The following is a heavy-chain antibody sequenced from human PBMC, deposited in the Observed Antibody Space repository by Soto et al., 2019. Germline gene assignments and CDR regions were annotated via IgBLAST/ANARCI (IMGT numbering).Heavy chain of an antibody. CDR1: GFTFSSYA. V-gene: IGHV3-30-3*01. Sequence: GGSLRLSCAASGFTFSSYAMHWVRQAPGKGLEWVAVISYDGSSKYYADSVKGRFTISRDNSKNTLYLQMNSLRAEDTAVYYCARDPGMSFGVVGDIDYWGQGTLVTAPQ. J-gene: IGHJ4*02. D-gene: IGHD3-3*01. CDR3: ARDPGMSFGVVGDIDY. CDR2: ISYDGSSK.